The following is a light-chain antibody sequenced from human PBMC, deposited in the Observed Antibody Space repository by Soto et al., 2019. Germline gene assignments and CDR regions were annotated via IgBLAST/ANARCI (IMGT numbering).Light chain of an antibody. Sequence: QSALTQAASVSGSPGQSITISCTGTSSDVGGYNYVSWYQQHPGKAPKLMIYEVTNRPSGVSNRFSGSKSGNTASLTISGLQAEDEADYYCSSYTSSITPVFGGGTQLTVL. CDR2: EVT. CDR3: SSYTSSITPV. CDR1: SSDVGGYNY. J-gene: IGLJ3*02. V-gene: IGLV2-14*01.